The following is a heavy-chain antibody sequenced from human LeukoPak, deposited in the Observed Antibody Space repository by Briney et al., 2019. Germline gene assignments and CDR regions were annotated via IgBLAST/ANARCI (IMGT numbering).Heavy chain of an antibody. Sequence: PSETLSLTCTVSGGSISSYYWSWIRQPPGKGLEWIGYIYYSGSTNYNPSLKSRVTISVDTSKNQFSLKLSSATAADTAVYYCASSVTPYYYGMDVWGQGTTVTVSS. CDR2: IYYSGST. CDR1: GGSISSYY. V-gene: IGHV4-59*01. D-gene: IGHD3-16*02. CDR3: ASSVTPYYYGMDV. J-gene: IGHJ6*02.